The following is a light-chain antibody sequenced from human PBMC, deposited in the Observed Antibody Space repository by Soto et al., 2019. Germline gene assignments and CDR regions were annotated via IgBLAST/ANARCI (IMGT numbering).Light chain of an antibody. J-gene: IGKJ2*01. Sequence: IQLTQSPSSLSASVGDRVTITCRASQGISSHLAWSQQKPGKAQNLLIYGASTLQSGVPSRLSGSGSGTDVTLPISSLQPEDFATYYCQQVNSYPPTFGQGTKLEIK. CDR1: QGISSH. CDR2: GAS. CDR3: QQVNSYPPT. V-gene: IGKV1-9*01.